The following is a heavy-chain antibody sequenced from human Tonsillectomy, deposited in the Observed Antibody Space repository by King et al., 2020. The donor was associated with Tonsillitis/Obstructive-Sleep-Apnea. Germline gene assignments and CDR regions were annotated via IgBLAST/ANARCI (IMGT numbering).Heavy chain of an antibody. D-gene: IGHD3-22*01. Sequence: VQLQESGPGLVKPSQTLSLTCTVSGGSISSGGYYWSWIRQHPGKGLEWIGYIYYSGSTYYNPSLKSRVTISVDTSKNHFSLKLSSVTAADTAVYYCARDMGLNYASSGYSHAFDIWGQGTMVTVSS. J-gene: IGHJ3*02. CDR2: IYYSGST. CDR1: GGSISSGGYY. V-gene: IGHV4-31*03. CDR3: ARDMGLNYASSGYSHAFDI.